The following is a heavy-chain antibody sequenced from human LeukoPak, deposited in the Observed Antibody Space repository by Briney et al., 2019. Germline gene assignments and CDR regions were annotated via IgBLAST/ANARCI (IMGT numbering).Heavy chain of an antibody. CDR3: ARAGRYDFWSGWRENYYYGMDV. D-gene: IGHD3-3*01. Sequence: ASVKVSCKASGYTFTSYGISWVRQAPGQGLEWMGWISAYNGNTNYAQKLQGRVTMTTDTSTSTAYMELRSLRSDDTAVYYCARAGRYDFWSGWRENYYYGMDVWGQGTTVTVSS. CDR2: ISAYNGNT. J-gene: IGHJ6*02. V-gene: IGHV1-18*01. CDR1: GYTFTSYG.